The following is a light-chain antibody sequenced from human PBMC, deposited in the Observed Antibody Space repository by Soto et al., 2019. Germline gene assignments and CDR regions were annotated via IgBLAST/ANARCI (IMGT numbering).Light chain of an antibody. V-gene: IGKV3-11*01. CDR1: QSVSSY. J-gene: IGKJ1*01. CDR3: QHRSHLSWT. CDR2: DAS. Sequence: EIVLTQSPATLSLSPGERATLSCRASQSVSSYLAWYQQKPGQAPRLLSYDASNRATGIPASFSGSGSGTDITLSISRLGPEDVSVYCCQHRSHLSWTFGQSTKVEIK.